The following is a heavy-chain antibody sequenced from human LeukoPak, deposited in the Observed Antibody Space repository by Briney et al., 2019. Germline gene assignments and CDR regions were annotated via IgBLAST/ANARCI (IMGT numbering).Heavy chain of an antibody. D-gene: IGHD5-12*01. Sequence: QPGGSLRLSCTASGFTFSSYEMNWVRQAPGKRLEWVADISSGGGTMYYADSVKGRFTTSRDNAGNSLFLQMNSLRAEDTAVYYCARNSGHDVYDYWGQGTLVTVSS. CDR2: ISSGGGTM. V-gene: IGHV3-48*03. J-gene: IGHJ4*02. CDR3: ARNSGHDVYDY. CDR1: GFTFSSYE.